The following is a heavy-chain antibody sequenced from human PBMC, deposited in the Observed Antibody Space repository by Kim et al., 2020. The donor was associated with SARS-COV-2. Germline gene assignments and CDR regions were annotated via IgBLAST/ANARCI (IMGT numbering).Heavy chain of an antibody. Sequence: GGSLRLSCAASGFTFSSYAMHWVRQAPGKGLEWVAVISYDGSNKYYADSVKGRFTISRDNSKNTLYLQMNSLRAEDTAVYYCARVVSLIDYWGQGTLVTV. CDR1: GFTFSSYA. D-gene: IGHD1-20*01. CDR3: ARVVSLIDY. V-gene: IGHV3-30-3*01. J-gene: IGHJ4*02. CDR2: ISYDGSNK.